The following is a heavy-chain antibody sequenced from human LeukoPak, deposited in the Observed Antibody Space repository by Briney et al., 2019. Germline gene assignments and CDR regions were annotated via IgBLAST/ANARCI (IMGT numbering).Heavy chain of an antibody. J-gene: IGHJ5*02. Sequence: GGSRSLSCAAAGFTFSSFGMHWVREAPGKGLVWVSRINSVGSRTSYADSVKGRLPISRDNAKNTLYLQMNSLRAEDTAVYYCTRGAVAYNWFDPWGQGTLVTVSS. CDR2: INSVGSRT. D-gene: IGHD5-12*01. V-gene: IGHV3-74*01. CDR3: TRGAVAYNWFDP. CDR1: GFTFSSFG.